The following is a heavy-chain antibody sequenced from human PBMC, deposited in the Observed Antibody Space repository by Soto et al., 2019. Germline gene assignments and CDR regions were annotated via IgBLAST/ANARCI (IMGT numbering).Heavy chain of an antibody. CDR3: ASDPCSLDEQWGGWFES. D-gene: IGHD2-8*01. V-gene: IGHV1-69*01. Sequence: QVQLVQSGAEVKRPGSSVKVSCKASGGTFGTYVIAWVRQAPGQGLEWMGGIIPIVGAANSTHKFQGRLTMAACESTSTVYMELSNFISEDTACYISASDPCSLDEQWGGWFESWGQGNLVTVSS. CDR2: IIPIVGAA. J-gene: IGHJ5*01. CDR1: GGTFGTYV.